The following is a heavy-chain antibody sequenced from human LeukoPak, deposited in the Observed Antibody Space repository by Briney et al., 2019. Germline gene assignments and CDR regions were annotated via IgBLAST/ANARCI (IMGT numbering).Heavy chain of an antibody. CDR3: AKDSFSQNGIFDALDI. CDR2: ISGSGGST. D-gene: IGHD1-1*01. V-gene: IGHV3-23*01. CDR1: GFTFSSYA. J-gene: IGHJ3*02. Sequence: TGGSLRLSCAASGFTFSSYAMSWVRQAPGKGLEWVSAISGSGGSTYYADSVKGRFTISRDNSKNTLYLQMNSLRAEDTAVYYCAKDSFSQNGIFDALDIWGQGTRVTVSS.